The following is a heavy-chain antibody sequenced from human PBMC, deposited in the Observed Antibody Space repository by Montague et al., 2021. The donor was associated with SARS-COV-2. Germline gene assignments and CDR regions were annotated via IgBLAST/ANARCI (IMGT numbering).Heavy chain of an antibody. CDR2: THYGGTT. CDR1: SGSLSGYY. D-gene: IGHD2-8*02. CDR3: ARGTAYDHVYY. J-gene: IGHJ4*02. V-gene: IGHV4-59*12. Sequence: SETLSLTCTASSGSLSGYYWNWIRQPPGKGLEWTGFTHYGGTTKYNPSLKSRLNMSLDTSKNQFSLTLNSVTAADTAIYYCARGTAYDHVYYWGQGAPVTVAS.